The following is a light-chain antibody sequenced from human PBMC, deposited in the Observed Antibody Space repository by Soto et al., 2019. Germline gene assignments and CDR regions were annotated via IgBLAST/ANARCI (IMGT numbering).Light chain of an antibody. CDR3: QQYNNWPLIT. J-gene: IGKJ5*01. CDR1: QSVSGN. Sequence: EIVMTQSRVTLSVSPGEGATLSCRASQSVSGNLARYQQKPCQAPRLLIYGTSIRATGVPARFSGGGSGTEFTLTISGLQSEDFAVYYCQQYNNWPLITFGQGTRLEI. CDR2: GTS. V-gene: IGKV3-15*01.